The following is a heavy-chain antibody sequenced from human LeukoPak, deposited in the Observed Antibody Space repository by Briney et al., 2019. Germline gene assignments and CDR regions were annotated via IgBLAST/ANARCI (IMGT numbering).Heavy chain of an antibody. CDR2: IKSKTDGGTT. J-gene: IGHJ4*02. Sequence: GGSLRLSCAASGFTFINACMSWVRQAPGTGLEWVGRIKSKTDGGTTDYAAPVKGRFTISRDDSKNTLYLQMNSLKTEDTAVYYCTTDLVSLAYCGGDCSLQWGQGTLVTVSS. CDR1: GFTFINAC. D-gene: IGHD2-21*02. V-gene: IGHV3-15*01. CDR3: TTDLVSLAYCGGDCSLQ.